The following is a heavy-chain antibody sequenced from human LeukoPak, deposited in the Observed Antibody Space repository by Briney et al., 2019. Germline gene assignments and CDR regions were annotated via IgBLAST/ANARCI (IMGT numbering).Heavy chain of an antibody. CDR1: GDGFTRHT. V-gene: IGHV3-21*05. CDR3: AREYDSRARFDS. Sequence: GGSLRLSCAGSGDGFTRHTMNWVRRAPGKGLEWIAYIWSNGDYIYYPDSVKGRFTISRDNARTSVYLQMNSLRVEDTATYYCAREYDSRARFDSWGPGTLVTVSS. J-gene: IGHJ4*02. D-gene: IGHD6-13*01. CDR2: IWSNGDYI.